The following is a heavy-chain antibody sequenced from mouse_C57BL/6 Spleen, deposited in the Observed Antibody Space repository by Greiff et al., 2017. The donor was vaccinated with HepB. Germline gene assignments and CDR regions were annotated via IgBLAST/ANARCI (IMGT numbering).Heavy chain of an antibody. CDR2: INPNNGGT. D-gene: IGHD2-3*01. J-gene: IGHJ2*01. CDR3: ARSPPDGYYDY. V-gene: IGHV1-18*01. CDR1: GYTFTDYN. Sequence: DVHLVESGPELVKPGASVKIPCKASGYTFTDYNMDWVKQSHGKSLEWIGDINPNNGGTIYNQKFKGKATLTVDKSSSTAYMELRSLTSEDTAVYYCARSPPDGYYDYWGQGTTLTVSS.